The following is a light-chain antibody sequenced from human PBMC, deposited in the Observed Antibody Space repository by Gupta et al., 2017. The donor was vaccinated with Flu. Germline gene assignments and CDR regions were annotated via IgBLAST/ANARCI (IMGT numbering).Light chain of an antibody. Sequence: VLTQSPGTLSLPQGERATLSCRASQKVNNNLLTWFQQKPGHAPKLLIYGASSRATGIPDRFSGSGSGTDFTLTIRRLEPEDFAVYYCQQYGSSVYAFGQGTKLDIK. V-gene: IGKV3-20*01. CDR2: GAS. J-gene: IGKJ2*01. CDR3: QQYGSSVYA. CDR1: QKVNNNL.